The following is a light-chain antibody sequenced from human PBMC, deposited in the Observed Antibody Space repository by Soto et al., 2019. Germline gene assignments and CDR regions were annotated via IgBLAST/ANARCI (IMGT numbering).Light chain of an antibody. CDR2: DSS. V-gene: IGKV3-20*01. Sequence: EIVLTQSPGTLSLCPGETASLSCWASQSIISNFLAWYQQRRGQPPRLLIYDSSRRASGIPARFTGSGSGTAFTLTISRVEPEDSAVYYCQQTFHSPRTFGQGTRLEI. CDR1: QSIISNF. J-gene: IGKJ2*01. CDR3: QQTFHSPRT.